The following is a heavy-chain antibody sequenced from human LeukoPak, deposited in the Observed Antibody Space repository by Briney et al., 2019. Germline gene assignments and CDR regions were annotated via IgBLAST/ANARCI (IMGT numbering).Heavy chain of an antibody. Sequence: GGSLRLSCAASGFTVNNNYMNWVRQAPRKGLEWVSVIYSDGSTYYADSVKGRFTISRDNSKNTLYLQMNSLRAEDTAVYYCATTTSGLHFDYWGQGALVTVSS. D-gene: IGHD2-15*01. CDR3: ATTTSGLHFDY. J-gene: IGHJ4*02. CDR2: IYSDGST. CDR1: GFTVNNNY. V-gene: IGHV3-53*01.